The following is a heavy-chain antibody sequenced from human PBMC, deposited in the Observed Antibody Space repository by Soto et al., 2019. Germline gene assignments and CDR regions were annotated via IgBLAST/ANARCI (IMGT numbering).Heavy chain of an antibody. CDR1: GYTFSAYG. CDR2: ITPYNGNT. V-gene: IGHV1-18*01. J-gene: IGHJ4*02. CDR3: ARKGRYSSSWAPNY. D-gene: IGHD6-13*01. Sequence: VASVKVSCKGSGYTFSAYGISWVRQAPGQGLGWMGWITPYNGNTHYEQKFQGRVTMTTDTSTSTAYMELRSLRSDDTAVYYCARKGRYSSSWAPNYWGQGTLVTVSS.